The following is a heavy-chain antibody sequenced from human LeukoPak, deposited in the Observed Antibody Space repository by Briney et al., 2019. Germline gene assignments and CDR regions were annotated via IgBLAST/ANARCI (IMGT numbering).Heavy chain of an antibody. CDR2: IYSGGNT. CDR3: ARDLQQLVQRSGS. CDR1: GFTVTTKT. D-gene: IGHD6-13*01. Sequence: GGSLRLSCAASGFTVTTKTMSWVRQAPGKGLEWVSDIYSGGNTYYRDSVKGRFTIYRDTSKNTLYLQMNSLTVEDTAVYYCARDLQQLVQRSGSWGQGTLVTVSS. V-gene: IGHV3-53*01. J-gene: IGHJ5*02.